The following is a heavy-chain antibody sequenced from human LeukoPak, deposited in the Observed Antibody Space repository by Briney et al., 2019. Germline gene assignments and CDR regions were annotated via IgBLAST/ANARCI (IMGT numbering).Heavy chain of an antibody. V-gene: IGHV3-23*01. Sequence: GGSLRLSCAASGFIFSNYAMNWVRQTPGKGLEWVSGISGSGGRTFYADSVKGRFTISRDNSKNTLYLQMNSLRAEDTAVYYCASARGSNYGSLGDWGQGTLVTVSS. J-gene: IGHJ4*02. CDR2: ISGSGGRT. D-gene: IGHD5-18*01. CDR3: ASARGSNYGSLGD. CDR1: GFIFSNYA.